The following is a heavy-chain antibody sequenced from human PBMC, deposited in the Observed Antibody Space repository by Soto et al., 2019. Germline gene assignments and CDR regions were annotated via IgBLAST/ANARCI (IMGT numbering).Heavy chain of an antibody. D-gene: IGHD2-2*01. CDR2: IIPILGIA. Sequence: VKVSCKASGGTFSSYTISWVRQAPGQGLEWMGRIIPILGIANYAQKFQGRVTITADKSTSTAYMELSSLRSEDTAVYYCARENYCSSTSCYSSGWFAPWGQGTLVTVSS. CDR1: GGTFSSYT. CDR3: ARENYCSSTSCYSSGWFAP. V-gene: IGHV1-69*10. J-gene: IGHJ5*02.